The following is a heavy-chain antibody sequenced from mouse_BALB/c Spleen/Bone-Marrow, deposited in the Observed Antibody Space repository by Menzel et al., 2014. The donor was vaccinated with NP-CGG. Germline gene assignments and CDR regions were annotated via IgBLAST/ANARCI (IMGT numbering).Heavy chain of an antibody. V-gene: IGHV1-4*01. CDR3: ARRGVCDYPWFVY. J-gene: IGHJ3*01. Sequence: VKLMESGAELARPGASVKMSCRASGYTFTTYTVHWVKPRPGQGLEWIGYINPSSDYTNYNQKFKDKATLTADKSSSTAYMQLSSLTSEDSAVYYCARRGVCDYPWFVYWGQGTLVTVSA. CDR2: INPSSDYT. D-gene: IGHD2-4*01. CDR1: GYTFTTYT.